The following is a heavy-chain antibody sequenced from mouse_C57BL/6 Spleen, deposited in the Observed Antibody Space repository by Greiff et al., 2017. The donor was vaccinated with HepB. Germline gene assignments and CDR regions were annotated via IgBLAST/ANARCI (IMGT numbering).Heavy chain of an antibody. CDR2: IYPRSGNT. J-gene: IGHJ2*01. CDR1: GYTFTSYG. Sequence: QVQLQQSGAELARPGASVKLSCKASGYTFTSYGISWVKQRTGQGLEWIGEIYPRSGNTYYNEKFKGKATLTADKSSSTAYMELRSLTSEDSAVYFCARSRDSNYDFDYWGQGTTLTVSS. D-gene: IGHD2-5*01. V-gene: IGHV1-81*01. CDR3: ARSRDSNYDFDY.